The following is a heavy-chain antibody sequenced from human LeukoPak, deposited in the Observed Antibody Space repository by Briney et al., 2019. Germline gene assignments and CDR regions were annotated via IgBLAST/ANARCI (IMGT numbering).Heavy chain of an antibody. Sequence: PGGSLRLSCAASGFTFSNYWMHWFRQAPGKGLEWVSVIGDGGGSTYYADSVKGRFTISRDNAKNSLYLQMNSLRAEDTALYYCAKDRAMVRGVMISDWGQGTLVTVSS. J-gene: IGHJ4*02. V-gene: IGHV3-23*01. CDR3: AKDRAMVRGVMISD. D-gene: IGHD3-10*01. CDR1: GFTFSNYW. CDR2: IGDGGGST.